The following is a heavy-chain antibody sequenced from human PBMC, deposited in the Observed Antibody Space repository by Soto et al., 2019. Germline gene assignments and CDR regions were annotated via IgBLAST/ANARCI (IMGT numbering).Heavy chain of an antibody. Sequence: QVQLVQSGAEVKKPGSSVKVSCKASGGTFSRYAISWVRQAPGQGLEWMGGIIPIFGTANYAQKFQGRVTITADESTSTAYMELSSLRSEDTAVYYCAVYCSSTSCYGTGYSSSWGQGTLVTVSS. V-gene: IGHV1-69*01. CDR3: AVYCSSTSCYGTGYSSS. CDR2: IIPIFGTA. J-gene: IGHJ4*02. D-gene: IGHD2-2*01. CDR1: GGTFSRYA.